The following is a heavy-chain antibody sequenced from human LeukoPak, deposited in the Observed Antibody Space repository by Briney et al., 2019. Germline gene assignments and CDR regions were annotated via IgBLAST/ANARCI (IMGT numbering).Heavy chain of an antibody. V-gene: IGHV3-21*01. J-gene: IGHJ4*02. CDR2: ISSSSSYI. CDR1: GFTFSSYS. CDR3: ARDDLGYFDY. Sequence: GGSLRLSCAASGFTFSSYSMNWVRQAPGKGLEWVSSISSSSSYIYYADSVKVRFTISRDNAKNSLYMQMNSLRAEDTAVYSCARDDLGYFDYWGQGTLVTVSS. D-gene: IGHD3-16*01.